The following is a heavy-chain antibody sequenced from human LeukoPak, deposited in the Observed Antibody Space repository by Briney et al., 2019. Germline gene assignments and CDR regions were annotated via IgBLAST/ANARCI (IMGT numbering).Heavy chain of an antibody. V-gene: IGHV3-23*01. J-gene: IGHJ4*02. Sequence: GGSLRLSCAASGFAFSSYAMSWVRQAPGKGLEWVSAISGSGGSTYYADSVKGRFTISRDNSKNTLYLQMNSLRAEDTAVYYCAKCRAPYYYDSSGPVDYWGQGTLVTVSS. CDR3: AKCRAPYYYDSSGPVDY. CDR1: GFAFSSYA. CDR2: ISGSGGST. D-gene: IGHD3-22*01.